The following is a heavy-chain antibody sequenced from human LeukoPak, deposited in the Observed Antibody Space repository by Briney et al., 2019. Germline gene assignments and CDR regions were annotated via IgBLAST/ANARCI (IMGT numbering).Heavy chain of an antibody. V-gene: IGHV3-30-3*01. D-gene: IGHD6-19*01. CDR1: GFTFSSYA. CDR3: AKNIAVAGTGPGAFDI. J-gene: IGHJ3*02. CDR2: ISYDGSNK. Sequence: PGRSLRPSCAASGFTFSSYAMHWVRQAPGKGLEWVAVISYDGSNKYYADSVKGRFTISRDNSKNTLYLQMNSLRAEDTAVYYCAKNIAVAGTGPGAFDIWGQGTMVTVSS.